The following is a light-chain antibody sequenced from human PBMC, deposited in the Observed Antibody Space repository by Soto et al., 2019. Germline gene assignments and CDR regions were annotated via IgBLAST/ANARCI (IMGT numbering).Light chain of an antibody. V-gene: IGKV3D-15*03. CDR2: XAA. Sequence: GMTQSPVALPVSHGERVTLSXRVSHSVFMSLSWYQQTAGQATGXXNYXAASSDTGIPARFSGSGCGTDFTITSRLLPSDDVAFYCWQQYQHSGTVGRGTKVDI. CDR1: HSVFMS. J-gene: IGKJ1*01. CDR3: QQYQHSGT.